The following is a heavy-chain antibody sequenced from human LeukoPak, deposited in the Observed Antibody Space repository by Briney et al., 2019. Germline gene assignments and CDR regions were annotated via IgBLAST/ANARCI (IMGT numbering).Heavy chain of an antibody. CDR2: IKQYGSEK. CDR3: ARDSGYYPD. D-gene: IGHD5-12*01. CDR1: GFTFSRNW. Sequence: PGGSLRLSCAASGFTFSRNWMTWVCQAPGKGLEWVANIKQYGSEKYYVDSVKGRFTISRDNAKNSLYLQMNSLRAEDTAVYYCARDSGYYPDWGQGTLVTVSS. J-gene: IGHJ4*02. V-gene: IGHV3-7*04.